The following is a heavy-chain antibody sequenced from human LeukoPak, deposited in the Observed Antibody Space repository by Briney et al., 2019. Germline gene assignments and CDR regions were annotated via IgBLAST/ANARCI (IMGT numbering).Heavy chain of an antibody. CDR3: ARGDSSSSLSAFDI. CDR1: GFTFSSYS. V-gene: IGHV3-48*01. D-gene: IGHD6-6*01. CDR2: ISGSSSTI. J-gene: IGHJ3*02. Sequence: GGSLRLSCAASGFTFSSYSMNWVRQAPGKGLEWVSYISGSSSTIYYADSVKGRFTISRDNAKNSLYLQMNSLRAEDTAVYYCARGDSSSSLSAFDIWGQGTMVTVSS.